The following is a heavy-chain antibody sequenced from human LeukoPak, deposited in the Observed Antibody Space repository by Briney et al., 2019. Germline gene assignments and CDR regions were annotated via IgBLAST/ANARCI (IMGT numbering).Heavy chain of an antibody. V-gene: IGHV4-61*01. Sequence: ASETLSLTCIVSGGSVSSPNSYWSWLRQPPGKGLEWIGYVYYIGTTSYNSSLKSRVTISVDTSKNQFSLEVTSVTAADTAVYYCARNTSSSPWFDPWDQGTLVTVSS. CDR3: ARNTSSSPWFDP. CDR1: GGSVSSPNSY. J-gene: IGHJ5*02. D-gene: IGHD6-6*01. CDR2: VYYIGTT.